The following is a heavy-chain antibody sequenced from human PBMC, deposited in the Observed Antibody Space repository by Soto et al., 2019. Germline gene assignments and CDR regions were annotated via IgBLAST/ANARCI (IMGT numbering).Heavy chain of an antibody. Sequence: AETLCLSCSVSVASIRIYYWHWIRQPPGKGLDWIGYVYTSDYTRYSSSLKSRVTISVDTSKSQFYLRLNSVTAAGTAVYYCASSAGHPGDFFYYNGMDVWGQGTTVTVSS. V-gene: IGHV4-4*08. CDR3: ASSAGHPGDFFYYNGMDV. D-gene: IGHD3-10*01. CDR1: VASIRIYY. CDR2: VYTSDYT. J-gene: IGHJ6*02.